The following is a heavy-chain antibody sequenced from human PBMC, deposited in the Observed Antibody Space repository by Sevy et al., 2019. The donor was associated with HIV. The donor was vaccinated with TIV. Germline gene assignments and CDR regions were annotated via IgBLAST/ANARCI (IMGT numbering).Heavy chain of an antibody. CDR1: GFTFDDYT. D-gene: IGHD2-15*01. Sequence: GGSLRLSCAASGFTFDDYTMHWVRQAPGKGLEWVSLISWDGGSTYYADSVKGRFTISRDNSKNSLYLQMNSLRTEDTALYYCAKDICGGSCYFSPSYYYGMDVWGQGTTVTVSS. CDR2: ISWDGGST. V-gene: IGHV3-43*01. CDR3: AKDICGGSCYFSPSYYYGMDV. J-gene: IGHJ6*02.